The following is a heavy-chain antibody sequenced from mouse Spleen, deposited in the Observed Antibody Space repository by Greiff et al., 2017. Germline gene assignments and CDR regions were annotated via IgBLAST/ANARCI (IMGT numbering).Heavy chain of an antibody. CDR1: GYTFTSYW. Sequence: VQLVESGAELVKPGASVKLSCKASGYTFTSYWMQWVKQRPGQGLEWIGEIDPSDSYTNYNQKFKGKATLTVDTSSSTAYMQLSSLTSEDSAVYYCARPTARATFAYWGQGTLVTVSA. J-gene: IGHJ3*01. CDR3: ARPTARATFAY. CDR2: IDPSDSYT. D-gene: IGHD3-2*01. V-gene: IGHV1-50*01.